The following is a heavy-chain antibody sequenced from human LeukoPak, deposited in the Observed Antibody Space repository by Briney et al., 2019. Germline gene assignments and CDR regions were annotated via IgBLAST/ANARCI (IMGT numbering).Heavy chain of an antibody. CDR1: GFTFSTYA. CDR2: ISNHGGST. V-gene: IGHV3-64*01. Sequence: GGSLRLSCAASGFTFSTYAMHWVRQAPGKGLEYVSAISNHGGSTYYANSVKGRFIISRDNSKNTLYLQMGSLRAKDMAVYYCARESATSGWLFDYWGQGTLVTVSS. D-gene: IGHD6-19*01. CDR3: ARESATSGWLFDY. J-gene: IGHJ4*02.